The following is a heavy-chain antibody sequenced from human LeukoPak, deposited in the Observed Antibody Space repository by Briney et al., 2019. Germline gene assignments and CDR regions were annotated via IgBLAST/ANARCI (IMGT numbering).Heavy chain of an antibody. J-gene: IGHJ4*02. D-gene: IGHD3-10*01. CDR1: GFTFSDYW. CDR2: MKEDGSEK. Sequence: QPGGSLRLSCAASGFTFSDYWMNWVRQAPGKGLEWVANMKEDGSEKYCVDCVKGRFTISRDNAKNSLYLQMNSLRVEDTAVYYCARGPNYGSRSDYFDYWGQGTWSPSPQ. V-gene: IGHV3-7*03. CDR3: ARGPNYGSRSDYFDY.